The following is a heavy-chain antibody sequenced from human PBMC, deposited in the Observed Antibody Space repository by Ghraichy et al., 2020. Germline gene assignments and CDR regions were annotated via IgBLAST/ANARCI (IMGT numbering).Heavy chain of an antibody. CDR1: GFTFSSYV. J-gene: IGHJ4*02. D-gene: IGHD3-10*01. V-gene: IGHV3-23*01. CDR3: AKDPLVQGVFDY. Sequence: GGSLRLSCAASGFTFSSYVMSWVRRAPGKGLEWVSGISGSGISTYYADSVKGRFTISRDNSKNTLYLQMNSLRAEDTAVYYCAKDPLVQGVFDYWGQGTLVTVSS. CDR2: ISGSGIST.